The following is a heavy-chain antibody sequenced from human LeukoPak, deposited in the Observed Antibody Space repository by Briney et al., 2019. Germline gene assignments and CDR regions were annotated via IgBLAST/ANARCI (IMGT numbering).Heavy chain of an antibody. J-gene: IGHJ4*02. Sequence: ETLSLTCTVSGYSISSGYYWGWIRQPPGKGLEWVANIKHDGSEKYYVDSVKGRFTISRDNAKNSLYLQMNSLRAEDTAVYYCARDYFDSSGFYYVYFDFWGQGTLVTVSS. CDR3: ARDYFDSSGFYYVYFDF. CDR1: GYSISSGYY. CDR2: IKHDGSEK. V-gene: IGHV3-7*01. D-gene: IGHD3-22*01.